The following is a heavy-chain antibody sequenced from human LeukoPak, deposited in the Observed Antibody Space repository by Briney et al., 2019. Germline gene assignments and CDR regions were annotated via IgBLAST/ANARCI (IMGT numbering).Heavy chain of an antibody. CDR2: IYYSGST. Sequence: PSETLSLTCTVSGGSISSYYWSWIRQPPGQGLEWIGYIYYSGSTNYNPSLKSRVTISVDTSKNQFSLKLSSVTAAGTAVYYCASEGRVEYFQHWGQGTLVTVSS. CDR3: ASEGRVEYFQH. V-gene: IGHV4-59*01. J-gene: IGHJ1*01. CDR1: GGSISSYY.